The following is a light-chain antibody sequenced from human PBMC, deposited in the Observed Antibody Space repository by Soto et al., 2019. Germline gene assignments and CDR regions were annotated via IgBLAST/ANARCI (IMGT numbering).Light chain of an antibody. J-gene: IGLJ3*02. CDR3: QTYDSSLSGWV. V-gene: IGLV1-40*01. CDR2: GNS. Sequence: QSVLTQPPSVSGAPGQRVTISCTGSSSNIGAGYDVHWYQQLPGTAPKLLIYGNSNRPSGVPDRFSGSKSGSSASLAITGLHAEVEADYYSQTYDSSLSGWVFGGGTNLTVL. CDR1: SSNIGAGYD.